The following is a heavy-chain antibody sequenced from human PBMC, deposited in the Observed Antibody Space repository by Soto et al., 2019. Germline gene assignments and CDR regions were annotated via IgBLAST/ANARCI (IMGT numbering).Heavy chain of an antibody. CDR3: ARAFFYHGSDSRGYSFDAFDF. V-gene: IGHV1-18*01. J-gene: IGHJ3*01. Sequence: QVQLVQSGAEVKKPGASVKVSCKASGYTFTSSGMRWVRQPPGQGLEWMGRISAHTGSSEYAQWLQGRVTMTTGRSTSTAYMELRSLISDDTAVYYCARAFFYHGSDSRGYSFDAFDFWGPGTLVTVSS. CDR1: GYTFTSSG. CDR2: ISAHTGSS. D-gene: IGHD3-22*01.